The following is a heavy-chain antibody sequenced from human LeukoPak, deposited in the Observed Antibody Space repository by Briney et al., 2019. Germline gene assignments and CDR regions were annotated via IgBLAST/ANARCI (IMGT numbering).Heavy chain of an antibody. CDR1: GFTFSSYW. D-gene: IGHD3-3*01. CDR3: ARDDSPAYYDFWSGNYYYYYYMDV. Sequence: GGSLRLSCAASGFTFSSYWMHWVRQAPGKGLVWVSRINSDGSSTSYADSVKGRFTISRDNAKNTLYLQMNSLRAEDTAVYYCARDDSPAYYDFWSGNYYYYYYMDVWGKGTTVTVSS. CDR2: INSDGSST. J-gene: IGHJ6*03. V-gene: IGHV3-74*01.